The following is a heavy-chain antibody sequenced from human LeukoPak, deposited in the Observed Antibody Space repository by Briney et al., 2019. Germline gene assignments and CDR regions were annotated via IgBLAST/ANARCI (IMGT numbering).Heavy chain of an antibody. V-gene: IGHV4-61*02. CDR2: IYTSGST. CDR1: GGSISSGSYY. D-gene: IGHD6-19*01. Sequence: SETLSLTCTVSGGSISSGSYYWSWIRQPAGKGLEWIGRIYTSGSTNYNPSLKSRVTMSVDTSKSQFSLKLSSVTAADTAVYYCARKTDSSGWHLDYWGQGTLVTVSS. J-gene: IGHJ4*02. CDR3: ARKTDSSGWHLDY.